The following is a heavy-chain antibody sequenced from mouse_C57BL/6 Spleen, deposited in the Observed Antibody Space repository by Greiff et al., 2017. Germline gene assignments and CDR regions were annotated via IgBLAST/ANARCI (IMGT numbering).Heavy chain of an antibody. D-gene: IGHD1-1*01. CDR2: ISDGGSYT. J-gene: IGHJ1*03. Sequence: EVQGVESGGGLVKPGGSLKLSCAASGFTFSSYAMSWVRQTPEKRLEWVATISDGGSYTYYPDNVKGRFTISRDNAKNNLYLQMSHLKSEDTAMYYCARDYGSSLYWYFDVWGTGTTVTVSS. CDR1: GFTFSSYA. V-gene: IGHV5-4*01. CDR3: ARDYGSSLYWYFDV.